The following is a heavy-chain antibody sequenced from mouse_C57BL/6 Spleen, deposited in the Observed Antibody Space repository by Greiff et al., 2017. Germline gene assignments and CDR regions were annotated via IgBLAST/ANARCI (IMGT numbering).Heavy chain of an antibody. Sequence: EVKLMESGPGLVKPSQSLSLTCSVTGYSITSGYYWNWIRQFPGNKLEWMGYISYDGSNNYNPSLKNRISITRDTSKNQFFLKLNSVTTEDTATYYCARDPQLRLGVDYWGQGTTLTVSS. CDR3: ARDPQLRLGVDY. J-gene: IGHJ2*01. CDR1: GYSITSGYY. D-gene: IGHD3-2*02. V-gene: IGHV3-6*01. CDR2: ISYDGSN.